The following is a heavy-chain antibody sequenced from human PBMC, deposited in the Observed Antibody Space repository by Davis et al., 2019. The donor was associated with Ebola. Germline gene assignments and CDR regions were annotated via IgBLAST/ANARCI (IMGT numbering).Heavy chain of an antibody. CDR2: IYYSGST. CDR1: GGSISSSSYY. CDR3: ARHVDTAMVEGMDV. V-gene: IGHV4-39*01. D-gene: IGHD5-18*01. Sequence: SETLSLTCTVSGGSISSSSYYWGWIRQPPGKGLEWIGSIYYSGSTNYNPSLKSRVTISVDTSKNQFSLKLSSVTAADTAVYYCARHVDTAMVEGMDVWGQGTTVTVSS. J-gene: IGHJ6*02.